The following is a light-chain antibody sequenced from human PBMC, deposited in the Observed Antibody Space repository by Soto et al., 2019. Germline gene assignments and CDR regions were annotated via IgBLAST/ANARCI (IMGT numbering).Light chain of an antibody. CDR2: LAS. V-gene: IGKV4-1*01. CDR3: QQYYRSPPA. J-gene: IGKJ4*01. Sequence: DIVMTQSPDSLAVSLGERATINCKSSQSVLYSSNNKNYLAWYQQKPGQPPKLLIYLASTRESGVPDRFSGTGSGTDFALTINSLQAEDVAVYYCQQYYRSPPAFGGVTKVELK. CDR1: QSVLYSSNNKNY.